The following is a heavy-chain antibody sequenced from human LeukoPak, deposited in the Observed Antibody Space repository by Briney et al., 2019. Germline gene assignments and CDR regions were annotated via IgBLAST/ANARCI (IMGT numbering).Heavy chain of an antibody. D-gene: IGHD5-18*01. J-gene: IGHJ6*03. V-gene: IGHV3-74*01. CDR2: INSDGSST. CDR3: ARGATAMVGMYGYYYMDV. Sequence: GGSLRLSCAASGFTFSSYWMHWVRQAPGKGLVWVSRINSDGSSTSYADSVKGRFTISRDNAKNTLYLQMNSLRAEDTAVYYCARGATAMVGMYGYYYMDVWGKGTTVTISS. CDR1: GFTFSSYW.